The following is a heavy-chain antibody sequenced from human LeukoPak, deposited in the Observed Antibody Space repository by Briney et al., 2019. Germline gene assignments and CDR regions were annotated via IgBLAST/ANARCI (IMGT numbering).Heavy chain of an antibody. Sequence: ASVKVSCKASGYTFTSYGISWVRQAPGQGLEWMGWISAYNGNTNYAQKLQGRVTMTTDTSTSTACMELRSLRSDDTAVYYCARESYDILTGYSYYYYYGVDVWGQGTTVTVSS. D-gene: IGHD3-9*01. V-gene: IGHV1-18*01. CDR3: ARESYDILTGYSYYYYYGVDV. CDR1: GYTFTSYG. J-gene: IGHJ6*02. CDR2: ISAYNGNT.